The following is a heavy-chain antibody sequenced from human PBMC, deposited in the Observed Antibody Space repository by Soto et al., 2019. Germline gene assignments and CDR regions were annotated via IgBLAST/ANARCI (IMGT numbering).Heavy chain of an antibody. CDR2: INHSGST. J-gene: IGHJ6*02. D-gene: IGHD3-3*01. CDR3: ARGSGGPYDFWSGYSLNYHYYRMDV. V-gene: IGHV4-34*01. CDR1: GGSFSGYY. Sequence: PSETLSLTCAVYGGSFSGYYWSWIRQPPGKGLEWIGEINHSGSTNYNPSLKSRVTISVDTSKNQFSLKLSSVTAADTAVYYCARGSGGPYDFWSGYSLNYHYYRMDVWGQGTTVTVSS.